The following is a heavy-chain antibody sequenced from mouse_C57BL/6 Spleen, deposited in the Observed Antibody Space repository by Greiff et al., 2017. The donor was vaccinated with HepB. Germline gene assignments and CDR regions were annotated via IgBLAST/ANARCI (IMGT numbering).Heavy chain of an antibody. Sequence: QVTLKVSGPGILQSSQTLSLTCSFSGFSLSTSGMGVSWIRQPSGKGLEWLAHIYWDDDKRYNPSLKSRLTISKDTSRNQVFLKITSVDTADTATYYCARRDGGYYYGSSSYYAMDYWGQGTSVTVSS. D-gene: IGHD1-1*01. CDR3: ARRDGGYYYGSSSYYAMDY. V-gene: IGHV8-12*01. CDR1: GFSLSTSGMG. CDR2: IYWDDDK. J-gene: IGHJ4*01.